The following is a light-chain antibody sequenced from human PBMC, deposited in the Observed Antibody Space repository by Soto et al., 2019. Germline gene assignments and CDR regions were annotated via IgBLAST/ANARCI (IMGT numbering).Light chain of an antibody. V-gene: IGLV1-40*01. CDR3: QSYDTSLSGFVV. CDR1: NSKIGAGYD. J-gene: IGLJ2*01. CDR2: GNS. Sequence: QSVLTQPPSVSGAPGQRVTISCTGSNSKIGAGYDVHWYQQLPGTAPKLLIYGNSNRPSGVPDRFSGSKSGTSASLAITGLQSEDEADYYCQSYDTSLSGFVVFGGGTKLTVL.